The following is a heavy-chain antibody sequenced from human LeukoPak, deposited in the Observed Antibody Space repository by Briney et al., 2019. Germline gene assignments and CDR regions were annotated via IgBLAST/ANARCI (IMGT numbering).Heavy chain of an antibody. CDR2: ISAYNGNT. J-gene: IGHJ4*02. CDR1: GYTFTSYD. D-gene: IGHD3-22*01. V-gene: IGHV1-18*01. CDR3: ARVQTYYYDSSGYTSDY. Sequence: GASVKVSCKASGYTFTSYDINWVRQAPGQGREWMGWISAYNGNTNYAQKLQGRVTMTTDTSTSTAYMELRSLRSDDTAVYYCARVQTYYYDSSGYTSDYWGQGTLVTVSS.